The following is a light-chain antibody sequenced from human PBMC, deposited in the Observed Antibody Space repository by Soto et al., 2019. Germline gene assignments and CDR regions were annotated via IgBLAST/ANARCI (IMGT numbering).Light chain of an antibody. V-gene: IGLV3-21*02. CDR1: NIGSYS. Sequence: SYELTQPPSVSVAPGQTAMITCGGTNIGSYSVHWYQQKPGQAPVLVVYDYSDRPSGIPERSSGSNSGNTATLTISRVEAGDEADYYCQLWDSSSDRYVFGTGTKVTVL. J-gene: IGLJ1*01. CDR3: QLWDSSSDRYV. CDR2: DYS.